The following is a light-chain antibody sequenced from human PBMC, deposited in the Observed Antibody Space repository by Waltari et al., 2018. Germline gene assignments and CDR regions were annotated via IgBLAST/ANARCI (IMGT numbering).Light chain of an antibody. CDR3: QHYVKLPVT. J-gene: IGKJ1*01. CDR2: GAS. Sequence: ELVLTQSPGTLSLSPGDRATLFCRASPSVSRPLAGYQQKPCQAPRLLIYGASTRATGVPDRFSGSGSGTDFSLTFSSLDPEDFAVYYCQHYVKLPVTYGQGTKVEI. CDR1: PSVSRP. V-gene: IGKV3-20*01.